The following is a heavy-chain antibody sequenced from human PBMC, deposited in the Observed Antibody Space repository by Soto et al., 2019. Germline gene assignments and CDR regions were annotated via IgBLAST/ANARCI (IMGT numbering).Heavy chain of an antibody. D-gene: IGHD6-6*01. CDR1: GGTFANFI. CDR2: IVPMFGTA. CDR3: ARNGTYSSSLSKYSGMDV. Sequence: QVQLVQSGAEVKEPGSSVKVSCKASGGTFANFIMNWVRQTPGQGLEWMGGIVPMFGTATYAEKFKGRVTISATESTSTAYMERTSLRSDATAVYYCARNGTYSSSLSKYSGMDVWGQGTTVTVS. V-gene: IGHV1-69*01. J-gene: IGHJ6*02.